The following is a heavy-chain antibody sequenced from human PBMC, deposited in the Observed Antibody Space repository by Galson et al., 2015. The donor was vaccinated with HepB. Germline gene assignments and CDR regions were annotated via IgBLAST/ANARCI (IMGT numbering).Heavy chain of an antibody. V-gene: IGHV3-48*02. CDR1: GFNVRSYT. D-gene: IGHD3-10*01. Sequence: SLRLSCAASGFNVRSYTMNWVRQAPGKGLEWVSFIAHISSTIDYADSVKGRFTVSRDNAKNSLYLQMNNLRDEDTAVYYCTRALGSDLWGQGTLVTVSS. CDR2: IAHISSTI. J-gene: IGHJ5*02. CDR3: TRALGSDL.